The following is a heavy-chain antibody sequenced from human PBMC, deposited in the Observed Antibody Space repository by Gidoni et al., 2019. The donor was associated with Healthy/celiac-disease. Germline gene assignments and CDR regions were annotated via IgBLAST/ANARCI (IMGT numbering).Heavy chain of an antibody. CDR1: AGSISSYY. CDR3: ARRGEWLLHYAFDI. CDR2: IYYSGST. J-gene: IGHJ3*02. Sequence: QVQLQESGPGLVKPSETLSLSCTVSAGSISSYYWSWIRQPPGKGLEWIGYIYYSGSTNYNPSLKSRVTISVDTSKNQFSLKLSSVTAADTAVYYCARRGEWLLHYAFDIWGQGTMVTVSS. D-gene: IGHD3-22*01. V-gene: IGHV4-59*01.